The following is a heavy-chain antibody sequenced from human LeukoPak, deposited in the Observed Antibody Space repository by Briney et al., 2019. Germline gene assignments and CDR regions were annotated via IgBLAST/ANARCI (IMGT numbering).Heavy chain of an antibody. V-gene: IGHV4-28*01. CDR3: AKKVAGIGYFDS. D-gene: IGHD5-12*01. CDR2: IFYSGDT. J-gene: IGHJ5*01. Sequence: SDTLSLTCAVSGYSISSNNWWAWIRQPPGKGLEWIGYIFYSGDTYFSPSLKTRVTMSVDTSKNQLSLMLRSVTAADTAVYYCAKKVAGIGYFDSWGQGILVTVSS. CDR1: GYSISSNNW.